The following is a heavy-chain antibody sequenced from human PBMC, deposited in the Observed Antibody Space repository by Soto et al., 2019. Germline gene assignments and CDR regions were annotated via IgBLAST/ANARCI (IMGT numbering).Heavy chain of an antibody. V-gene: IGHV3-11*01. CDR3: ARDLAAAGNFGFDI. CDR2: ISSSGSIK. Sequence: GGSLRLSCAASGFTLSDYYMSWIRQAPGKGLEWISYISSSGSIKYYADSVKGRFTISRDNAKSSLYVQMNSLRAEDTAVYYCARDLAAAGNFGFDIWGQGTKVTVSS. CDR1: GFTLSDYY. J-gene: IGHJ3*02. D-gene: IGHD6-13*01.